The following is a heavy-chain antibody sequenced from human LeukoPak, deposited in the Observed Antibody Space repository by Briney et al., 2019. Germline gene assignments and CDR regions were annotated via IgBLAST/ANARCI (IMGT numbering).Heavy chain of an antibody. D-gene: IGHD5-18*01. CDR3: ARQDTAMVLDAFDI. V-gene: IGHV5-51*01. J-gene: IGHJ3*02. CDR2: IYPGDSDT. CDR1: GYSFTSCW. Sequence: GESLKISCKGSGYSFTSCWIGWVRQMPGKGLEWMGIIYPGDSDTRYSPSFQGQVTVSADKSISTAYLQWSSLKAPDTAMYYCARQDTAMVLDAFDIWGQGTMVTVSS.